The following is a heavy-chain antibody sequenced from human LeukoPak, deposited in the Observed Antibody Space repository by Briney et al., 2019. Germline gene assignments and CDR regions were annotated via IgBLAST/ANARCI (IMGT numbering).Heavy chain of an antibody. CDR3: AKDRSWETIFGVVIHQSDAFDI. D-gene: IGHD3-3*01. Sequence: SGGSLRLSCAASGFTFSSYAMSWVRQAPGKGLEWVSAISGSGGSTYYADSVKGRFTISRDNSKNTLYLQMNSLRAEDTAVYYCAKDRSWETIFGVVIHQSDAFDIWGQGTMVTVSS. CDR2: ISGSGGST. V-gene: IGHV3-23*01. CDR1: GFTFSSYA. J-gene: IGHJ3*02.